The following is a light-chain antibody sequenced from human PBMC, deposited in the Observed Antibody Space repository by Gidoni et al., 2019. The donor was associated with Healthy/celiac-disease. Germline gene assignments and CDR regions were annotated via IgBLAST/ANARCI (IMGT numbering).Light chain of an antibody. V-gene: IGKV3D-20*01. CDR3: QQYGSFPYT. CDR1: QSVSSSY. CDR2: DAS. J-gene: IGKJ2*01. Sequence: EIVLTQSPAPLSLSPGERATLSCGARQSVSSSYLAWYQQKPGLAPRLLIYDASSRATGIPDRFSGSGSGTDFTLTISRLEPEDFAVYYCQQYGSFPYTFGQETKLEIK.